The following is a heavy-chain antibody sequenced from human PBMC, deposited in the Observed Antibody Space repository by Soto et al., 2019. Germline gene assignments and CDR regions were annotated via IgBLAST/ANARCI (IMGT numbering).Heavy chain of an antibody. D-gene: IGHD3-22*01. CDR3: ARGWGYDSNDYYYAY. CDR1: GGTFSRHA. V-gene: IGHV1-69*01. J-gene: IGHJ4*02. CDR2: IIPIFGTA. Sequence: QVQLVQSGAEVRKPGSSVKVSCKASGGTFSRHAISWVRQAPGQGLECMGGIIPIFGTANHAQKSKVRVKIIADESTSTAYMELSSMRAEDTAMYYCARGWGYDSNDYYYAYWGQGTLVIVSS.